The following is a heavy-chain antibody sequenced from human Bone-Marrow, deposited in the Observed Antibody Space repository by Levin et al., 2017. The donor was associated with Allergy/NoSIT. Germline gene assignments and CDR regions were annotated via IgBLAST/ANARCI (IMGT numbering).Heavy chain of an antibody. V-gene: IGHV3-21*01. J-gene: IGHJ6*03. CDR1: GFTFSSYS. Sequence: EASVKVSCAASGFTFSSYSMNWVRQAPGKGLEWVSSISSSSSYIYYADSVKGRFTISRDNAKNSLYLQMNSLRAEDTAVYYCARGCTGGVCYSIGYYYYYMDVWGKGTTVTVSS. CDR3: ARGCTGGVCYSIGYYYYYMDV. CDR2: ISSSSSYI. D-gene: IGHD2-8*02.